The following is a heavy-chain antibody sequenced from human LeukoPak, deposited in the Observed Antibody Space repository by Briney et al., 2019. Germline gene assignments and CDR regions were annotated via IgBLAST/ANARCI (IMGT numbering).Heavy chain of an antibody. J-gene: IGHJ6*02. V-gene: IGHV4-39*07. CDR2: IYYDRST. CDR3: ARVRAAAGKYYYYGMDV. CDR1: GFTFSSYA. D-gene: IGHD6-13*01. Sequence: PGGSLRLSCAASGFTFSSYAMHWVRQPPGKGLEWIGSIYYDRSTYYNPSLKSRVTISVDTSKNQFSLKLNSVTAADTAVYYCARVRAAAGKYYYYGMDVWGQGTTVTVSS.